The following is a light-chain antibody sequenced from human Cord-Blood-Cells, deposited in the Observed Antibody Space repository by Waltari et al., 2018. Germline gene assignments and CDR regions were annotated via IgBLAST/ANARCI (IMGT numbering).Light chain of an antibody. V-gene: IGLV2-14*01. CDR1: SSDVGGYNY. J-gene: IGLJ3*02. CDR2: AVS. Sequence: QSALTQPASVSGSPGQSITISCTGTSSDVGGYNYVSWYQQHPGKAPKLMIYAVSNRPAGVSNLFSGSKSSNTASLTISGLQAEDEADYYCSSYTSSSTRVFGGGTKLTVL. CDR3: SSYTSSSTRV.